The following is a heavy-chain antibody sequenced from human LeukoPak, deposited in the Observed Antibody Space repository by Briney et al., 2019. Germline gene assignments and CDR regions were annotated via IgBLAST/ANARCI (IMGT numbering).Heavy chain of an antibody. D-gene: IGHD4-17*01. CDR3: AKTKHASGDYLVDY. J-gene: IGHJ4*02. CDR2: ISYDGSNK. CDR1: GFTFSTYS. Sequence: GGSLRLSCAASGFTFSTYSMNWVRQAPGKGLEWVAVISYDGSNKYYADSVKGRFTISRDNSKNTLYLQMNSLRAEDTAVYYCAKTKHASGDYLVDYGAQGTRVTVSS. V-gene: IGHV3-30*18.